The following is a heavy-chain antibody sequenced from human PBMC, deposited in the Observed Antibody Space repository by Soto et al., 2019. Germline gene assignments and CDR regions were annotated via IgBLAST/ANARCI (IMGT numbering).Heavy chain of an antibody. CDR3: TRDGGRLSSSVGRFDP. V-gene: IGHV3-21*01. CDR1: GFPFRTYT. Sequence: EVQLVQSGGGLVQPGGSLRLSCAASGFPFRTYTMNWVRQAPGKGLEWVSGISSNSGYIYYADSVKGRFTISRDNAENSVYLQMSSLRAEDTAVYYCTRDGGRLSSSVGRFDPWGQGTLVTVSS. J-gene: IGHJ5*02. CDR2: ISSNSGYI. D-gene: IGHD3-16*01.